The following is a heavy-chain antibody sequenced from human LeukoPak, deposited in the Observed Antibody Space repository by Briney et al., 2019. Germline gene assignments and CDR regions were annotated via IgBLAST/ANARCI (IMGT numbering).Heavy chain of an antibody. J-gene: IGHJ6*02. CDR2: ISWNSGSL. D-gene: IGHD6-19*01. CDR3: AKDRSVAGSYGMDV. CDR1: GFTFDDYA. V-gene: IGHV3-9*01. Sequence: GRSLRLSCAASGFTFDDYAMLWVRHAPGKGLEWVSGISWNSGSLGYADSVKGRFIISRDNAKNSLYLQMNSLRAEDTALYYCAKDRSVAGSYGMDVWGQGTTVTVSS.